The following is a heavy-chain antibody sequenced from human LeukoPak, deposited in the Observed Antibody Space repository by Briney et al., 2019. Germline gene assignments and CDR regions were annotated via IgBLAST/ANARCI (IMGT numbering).Heavy chain of an antibody. CDR1: GFTFTSSA. CDR3: AAAPYDILTGYYGMDV. D-gene: IGHD3-9*01. V-gene: IGHV1-58*02. J-gene: IGHJ6*02. Sequence: SVKVSCKASGFTFTSSAMQWVRQARGQRLEWIGWIVVGSGNTNYAQKFQERVTITRDMSTSTAYMELSSLRSEDTAVYYCAAAPYDILTGYYGMDVWGQGTTVTVSS. CDR2: IVVGSGNT.